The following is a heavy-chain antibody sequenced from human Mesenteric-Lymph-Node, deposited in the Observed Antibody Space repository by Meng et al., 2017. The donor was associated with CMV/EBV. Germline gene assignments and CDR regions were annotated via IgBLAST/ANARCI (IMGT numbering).Heavy chain of an antibody. D-gene: IGHD4/OR15-4a*01. CDR2: INPNSGVT. V-gene: IGHV1-2*02. J-gene: IGHJ4*02. Sequence: AGYTFTGYHIHWVRQAPGLGLEWMGWINPNSGVTDYAQKFQGRVTLTGAMSTSTAYMELSGLTSDDTAVYFCARNNDYGGNYYFFDYWGQGALVTVSS. CDR1: GYTFTGYH. CDR3: ARNNDYGGNYYFFDY.